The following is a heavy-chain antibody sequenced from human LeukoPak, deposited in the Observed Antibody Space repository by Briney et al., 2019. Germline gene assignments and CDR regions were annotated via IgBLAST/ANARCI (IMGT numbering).Heavy chain of an antibody. J-gene: IGHJ4*02. V-gene: IGHV3-7*01. CDR2: IKQDGSEK. CDR1: GFTFSSYW. CDR3: ARDPHEPYSGSYWFDY. D-gene: IGHD1-26*01. Sequence: GGSLRLSCAASGFTFSSYWMSWVRQAPGKGLEWVANIKQDGSEKYYVDSVKGRFTISRDNAKNSLYLQMNSLRAEDTAVYYCARDPHEPYSGSYWFDYWGQGTLVTVSS.